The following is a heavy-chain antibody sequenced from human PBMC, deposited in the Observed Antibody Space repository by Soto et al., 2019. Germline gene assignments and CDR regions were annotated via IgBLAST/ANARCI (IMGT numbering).Heavy chain of an antibody. D-gene: IGHD3-22*01. Sequence: GGSLRLSCAASGFTFSSYDMHWVRQAPGTGLEWVAVTSYDGTYKSYADSVKGRFTISRDNSKNTLYLHLNSLRPEDTAVYYCANDPLGLNYYDSEATPGFFDYWGQGTLVTVSS. J-gene: IGHJ4*02. V-gene: IGHV3-30*18. CDR2: TSYDGTYK. CDR1: GFTFSSYD. CDR3: ANDPLGLNYYDSEATPGFFDY.